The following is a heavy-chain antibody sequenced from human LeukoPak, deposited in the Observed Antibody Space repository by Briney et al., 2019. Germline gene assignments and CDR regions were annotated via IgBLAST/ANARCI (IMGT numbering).Heavy chain of an antibody. V-gene: IGHV3-23*01. CDR1: GFTFGSFA. J-gene: IGHJ4*02. Sequence: GGSRSPSWAPFGFTFGSFAMSWVRQVQGKGWEWVSAISGSGGSTYYADSVKGRFTISRDNSKNTLYLQMNSLRAEDTAVYYCAKDDSGSFDYWGQGTLVTVSS. CDR2: ISGSGGST. CDR3: AKDDSGSFDY. D-gene: IGHD3-10*01.